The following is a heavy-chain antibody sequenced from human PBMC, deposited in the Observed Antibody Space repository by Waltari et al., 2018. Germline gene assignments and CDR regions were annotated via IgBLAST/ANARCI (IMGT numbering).Heavy chain of an antibody. J-gene: IGHJ6*03. CDR1: GYTFPGRY. CDR2: IKPNSGVT. V-gene: IGHV1-2*06. CDR3: AREATHSYYYFLDV. Sequence: QVQLVQSGAAVKKPGASVQVSCEASGYTFPGRYPHWGRQAPGQGLEWMGRIKPNSGVTDYAQKFQDRVTMTRDTSSSTAYMELSGLRSDDTAVYYCAREATHSYYYFLDVWGKGTTVTVSS.